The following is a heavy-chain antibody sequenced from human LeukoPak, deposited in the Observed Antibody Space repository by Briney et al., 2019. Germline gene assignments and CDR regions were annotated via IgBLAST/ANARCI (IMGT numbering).Heavy chain of an antibody. V-gene: IGHV4-59*08. CDR3: ARHYSTDPFDY. D-gene: IGHD4-11*01. J-gene: IGHJ4*02. CDR1: GASINSYY. CDR2: ISHIGNT. Sequence: SETLSLTCTVSGASINSYYWSWIRQPPRKGLEWVACISHIGNTHNNPSLTTLDTISPDTSKSQISLTVTSVAAADTATYYCARHYSTDPFDYWGQGTPVTVSS.